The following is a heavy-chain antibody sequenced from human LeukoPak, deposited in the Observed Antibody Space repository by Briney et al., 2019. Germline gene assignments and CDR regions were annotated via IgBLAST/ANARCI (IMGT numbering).Heavy chain of an antibody. CDR1: GGSISSSSYY. CDR3: ARGGYYYDSSGAGYDY. D-gene: IGHD3-22*01. CDR2: IYYSGST. Sequence: SETLSLTCTVSGGSISSSSYYWGWIRQPPGKGLEWIGSIYYSGSTYYNPSLKSRVTISVDTSKNQFSLKLSSVTAADTAVYYCARGGYYYDSSGAGYDYWGQGTLVTVSS. V-gene: IGHV4-39*07. J-gene: IGHJ4*02.